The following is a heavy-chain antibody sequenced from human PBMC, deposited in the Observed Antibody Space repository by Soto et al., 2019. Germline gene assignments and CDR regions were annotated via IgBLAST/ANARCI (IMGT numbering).Heavy chain of an antibody. V-gene: IGHV3-74*01. Sequence: EVQLVESGGGLVQPGGSLRLSCAASGFTFSSYWMHWVRQAPGKGLVWVSRINSDGSSTSYADSVKGRFTISRDNAKNPXXLHMNSLRAEDTAVYYCATRVGVVVVPAAGYGMDVWGQGTTVTVSS. CDR3: ATRVGVVVVPAAGYGMDV. J-gene: IGHJ6*02. D-gene: IGHD2-2*01. CDR2: INSDGSST. CDR1: GFTFSSYW.